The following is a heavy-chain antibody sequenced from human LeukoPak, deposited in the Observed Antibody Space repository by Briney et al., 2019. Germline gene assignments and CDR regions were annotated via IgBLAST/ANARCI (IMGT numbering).Heavy chain of an antibody. CDR1: KFTFSHYG. CDR2: ISSDGSIK. V-gene: IGHV3-30*03. CDR3: ARDAGNSGYGCDL. D-gene: IGHD5-12*01. Sequence: GGSLRLSCTASKFTFSHYGMQWVRQAPGKGLEWVAVISSDGSIKVYADSVKGRFTISRDNARNSLYLQMNNLRGEDTAIYYCARDAGNSGYGCDLWGQGTLVTVSS. J-gene: IGHJ5*02.